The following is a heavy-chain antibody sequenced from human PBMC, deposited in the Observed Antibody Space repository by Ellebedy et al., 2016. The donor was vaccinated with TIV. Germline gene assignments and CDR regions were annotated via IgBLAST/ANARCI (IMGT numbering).Heavy chain of an antibody. Sequence: ASVKVSCXASGYTFTGYYMHWVRQAPGQGLEWMGWINPNSGGTNYAQKFQGRVTMTRDTSISTAYMELRSLRSDDTAVYYCARDGGSSRMVAFDIWGQGTMVTVSS. CDR2: INPNSGGT. J-gene: IGHJ3*02. CDR3: ARDGGSSRMVAFDI. CDR1: GYTFTGYY. D-gene: IGHD2-2*01. V-gene: IGHV1-2*02.